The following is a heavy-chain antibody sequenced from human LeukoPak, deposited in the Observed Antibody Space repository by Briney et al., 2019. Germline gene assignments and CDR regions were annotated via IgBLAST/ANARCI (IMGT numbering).Heavy chain of an antibody. Sequence: KPSETLSLTCAVYGGSFSGYYWSWIRQPPGKGLEWIGEINHSGSTNYNPSLKSRVTISVDTSKNQFSLKLSSVTAADTAVYYCARGGYSYGFGRYYYYGMDVWGQGTTVTVSS. CDR1: GGSFSGYY. CDR2: INHSGST. CDR3: ARGGYSYGFGRYYYYGMDV. V-gene: IGHV4-34*01. D-gene: IGHD5-18*01. J-gene: IGHJ6*02.